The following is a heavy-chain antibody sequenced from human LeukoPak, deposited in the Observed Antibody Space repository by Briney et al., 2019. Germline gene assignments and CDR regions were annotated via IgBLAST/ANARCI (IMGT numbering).Heavy chain of an antibody. J-gene: IGHJ4*02. CDR1: GGTFSSYG. CDR3: ARLSTGGYYYGSGFDY. CDR2: IIPSFGTA. Sequence: GASVKVSCKASGGTFSSYGISWVRQAPGQGLEWMGGIIPSFGTANYAQKFQGRVTITADESTSTAYMELSSLRSEDTAMYYCARLSTGGYYYGSGFDYWGRGTLVTVSS. D-gene: IGHD3-10*01. V-gene: IGHV1-69*13.